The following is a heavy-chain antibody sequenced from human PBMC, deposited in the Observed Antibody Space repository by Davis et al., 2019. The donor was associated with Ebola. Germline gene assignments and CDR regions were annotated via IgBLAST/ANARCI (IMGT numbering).Heavy chain of an antibody. CDR2: ISPYNGDT. J-gene: IGHJ2*01. Sequence: ASVKVSCKASGGTFSSYTISWVRQAPGQGLEWMGWISPYNGDTNYAQKFQGRLTLTTDTSTTTGYMELRSLGSDDTAVYWCAKSHPSGAYGLYWYFDLWGRGTLVTVSS. D-gene: IGHD3-10*01. V-gene: IGHV1-18*01. CDR1: GGTFSSYT. CDR3: AKSHPSGAYGLYWYFDL.